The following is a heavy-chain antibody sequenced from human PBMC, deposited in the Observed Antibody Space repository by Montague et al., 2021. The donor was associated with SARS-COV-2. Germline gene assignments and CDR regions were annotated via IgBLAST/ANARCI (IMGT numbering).Heavy chain of an antibody. CDR1: GSSLRGYF. J-gene: IGHJ5*02. CDR3: TRGNGWYQP. CDR2: ILYNGTA. V-gene: IGHV4-59*13. D-gene: IGHD2-8*01. Sequence: SETLSLICSVSGSSLRGYFWSWVRQPPGQRLEWIGYILYNGTATYSPALRSLITMSVDMSRNQFSLELRSVTVTDTAYYYCTRGNGWYQPWGRGTLVTVSS.